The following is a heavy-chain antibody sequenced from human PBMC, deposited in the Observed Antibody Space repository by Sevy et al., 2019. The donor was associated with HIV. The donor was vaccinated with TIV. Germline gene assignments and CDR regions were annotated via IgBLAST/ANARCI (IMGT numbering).Heavy chain of an antibody. J-gene: IGHJ6*02. CDR2: IIPIFGTA. Sequence: ASVKVSCKASGGTFSSYAISWVRQAPGQGLEWMGGIIPIFGTANYAQKFQGRVTITADESTSTAYMELSSLRSEDTAVYYWSRDLENYYGSGSYLMAMDVWGQGTTVTVSS. CDR1: GGTFSSYA. V-gene: IGHV1-69*13. CDR3: SRDLENYYGSGSYLMAMDV. D-gene: IGHD3-10*01.